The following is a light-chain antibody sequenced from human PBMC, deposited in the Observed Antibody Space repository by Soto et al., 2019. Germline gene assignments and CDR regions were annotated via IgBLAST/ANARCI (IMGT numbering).Light chain of an antibody. CDR3: QQLSTYPST. J-gene: IGKJ4*01. Sequence: DIQMTQSPSSLSASVGDRVTITCRASQSISSYSNWYQHKPGKAPNLLIYAATTLQSGVPSRFSGSGSGTDFTLTISSLQPEDVATYYCQQLSTYPSTFGGGTKVDIK. V-gene: IGKV1-39*01. CDR1: QSISSY. CDR2: AAT.